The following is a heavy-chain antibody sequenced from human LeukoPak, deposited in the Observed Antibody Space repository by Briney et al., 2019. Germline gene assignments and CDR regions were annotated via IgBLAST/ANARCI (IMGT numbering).Heavy chain of an antibody. CDR3: ARDLSSSSSCFDY. CDR2: ISSSSSYI. CDR1: ALTFGDYA. D-gene: IGHD6-13*01. J-gene: IGHJ4*02. Sequence: GGSLRLSCTTSALTFGDYAVSWFRQAPGKGLERVSSISSSSSYIYYADSVKGRFTISRDNAKNSLYLQMNSLRAEDTAVYYCARDLSSSSSCFDYWGQGTLVTVSS. V-gene: IGHV3-21*01.